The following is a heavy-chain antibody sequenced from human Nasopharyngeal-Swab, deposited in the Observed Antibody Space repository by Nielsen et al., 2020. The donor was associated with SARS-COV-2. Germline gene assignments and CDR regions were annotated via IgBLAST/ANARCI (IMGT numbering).Heavy chain of an antibody. CDR3: ATRDYYGSGTMGIPFDY. D-gene: IGHD3-10*01. CDR2: IYHSGST. V-gene: IGHV4-39*01. J-gene: IGHJ4*02. Sequence: VRQMPGKGLEWIGEIYHSGSTYYNPSLKSRVTISVDTSKNQFSLKLSSVTAADTAVYYCATRDYYGSGTMGIPFDYWGQGTLVTVSS.